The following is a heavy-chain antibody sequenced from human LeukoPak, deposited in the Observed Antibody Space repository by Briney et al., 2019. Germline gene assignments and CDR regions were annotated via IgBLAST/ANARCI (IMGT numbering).Heavy chain of an antibody. J-gene: IGHJ4*02. V-gene: IGHV3-30*18. CDR1: GFTFSRYA. Sequence: PGGSLRLSCAASGFTFSRYAMHWVRQAPGKGLEWVAFVSVDGRHEDYGGSVEGRFSISRDNSKNTLYLQMNSLRAEDTAVYYCAKDNGDHAIDYWGRGTMVSVS. CDR3: AKDNGDHAIDY. CDR2: VSVDGRHE. D-gene: IGHD4-17*01.